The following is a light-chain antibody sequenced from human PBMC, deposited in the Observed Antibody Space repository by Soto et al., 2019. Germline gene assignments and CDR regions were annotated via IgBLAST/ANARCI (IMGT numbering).Light chain of an antibody. CDR1: ISDVGGYNY. J-gene: IGLJ2*01. V-gene: IGLV2-8*01. CDR3: RSYAGFNNSVD. CDR2: EVS. Sequence: QSVLTQPPSASGSPGQAVTISCTGTISDVGGYNYVSWYQQHPGKAPKLMIYEVSERPSGVPDRFSGSKSGNTASLTVSGLQAEDEADYYCRSYAGFNNSVDFGGGTKLTVL.